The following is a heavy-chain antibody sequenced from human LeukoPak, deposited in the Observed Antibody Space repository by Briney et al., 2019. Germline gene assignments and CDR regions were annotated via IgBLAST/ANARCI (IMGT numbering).Heavy chain of an antibody. Sequence: PGGSLRLSCAASGFTFSGYCMHWVRQAPGKGLVWVSRINSVGSSTSYADSVKGRFTISRDNAKNTLYLQMNSLRAEDTAVYYCAREAVAGYWYFDLWGRGTLVTVSS. CDR2: INSVGSST. D-gene: IGHD6-19*01. CDR1: GFTFSGYC. CDR3: AREAVAGYWYFDL. J-gene: IGHJ2*01. V-gene: IGHV3-74*01.